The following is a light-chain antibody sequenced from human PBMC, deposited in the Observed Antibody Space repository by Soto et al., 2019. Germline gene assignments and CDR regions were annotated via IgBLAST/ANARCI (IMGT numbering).Light chain of an antibody. CDR2: GAS. CDR1: QSIDSN. Sequence: EIVMTQSPATLSVSPGERATLSCRASQSIDSNLAWYQQKPGQAPRLLIYGASTRATGIPARFSGSGSGTEFTLTINSLQSEDFAIYYCQQFNNWPLTFGQGTKVDIK. J-gene: IGKJ1*01. V-gene: IGKV3-15*01. CDR3: QQFNNWPLT.